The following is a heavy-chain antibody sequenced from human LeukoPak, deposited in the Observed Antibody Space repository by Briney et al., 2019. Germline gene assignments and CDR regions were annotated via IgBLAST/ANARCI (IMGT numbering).Heavy chain of an antibody. CDR2: IIPIFGTA. CDR3: ARTDYSSSWEFDP. Sequence: ASVKVSCKASGGTFSSYAISWVRQAPGQGLEWMGGIIPIFGTANYAQKLQGRVTMTTDTSTSTAYMELRSLRSDDTAVYYCARTDYSSSWEFDPWGQGTLVTVSS. J-gene: IGHJ5*02. D-gene: IGHD6-13*01. CDR1: GGTFSSYA. V-gene: IGHV1-69*05.